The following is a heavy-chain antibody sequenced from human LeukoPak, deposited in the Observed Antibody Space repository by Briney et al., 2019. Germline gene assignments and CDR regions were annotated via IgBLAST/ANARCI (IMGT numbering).Heavy chain of an antibody. J-gene: IGHJ4*02. CDR3: SRYQLVVVVAADY. CDR2: INPNSGGT. CDR1: GYTFTGYY. V-gene: IGHV1-2*02. D-gene: IGHD2-15*01. Sequence: ASVKVSCKASGYTFTGYYMHWGRQAPGQGLEWMGWINPNSGGTNYAQKFQGRVTMTRDTSISTAYMELSRLRSDDTAVYYCSRYQLVVVVAADYCGQGTLVTVSS.